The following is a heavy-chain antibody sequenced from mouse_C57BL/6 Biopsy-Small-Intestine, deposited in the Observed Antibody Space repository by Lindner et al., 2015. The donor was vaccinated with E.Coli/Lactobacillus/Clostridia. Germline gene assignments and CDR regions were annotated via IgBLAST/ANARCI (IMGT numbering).Heavy chain of an antibody. Sequence: SVKVSCKASGYTFITYDIIWVRQATGQGLEWMGWMNPNSGDTGYAQKFQGRVTMTTDTSINTAYMDLSSLTSDDTAVYYCARGTNYRGWHYYFDYWGQGALVTVSS. J-gene: IGHJ2*01. V-gene: IGHV1-81*01. CDR2: MNPNSGDT. D-gene: IGHD2-1*01. CDR3: ARGTNYRGWHYYFDY. CDR1: GYTFITYD.